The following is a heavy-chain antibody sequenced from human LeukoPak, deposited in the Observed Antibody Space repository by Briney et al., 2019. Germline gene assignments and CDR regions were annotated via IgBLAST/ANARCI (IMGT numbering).Heavy chain of an antibody. D-gene: IGHD3-22*01. CDR2: INHSGST. J-gene: IGHJ5*02. CDR1: GFTVSSNY. Sequence: GSLRLSCAASGFTVSSNYMSWIRQPPGKGLEWIGEINHSGSTNYNPSLKSRVTISVDTSKNQFSLKLSSVTAADTAVYYCARAFTMKWLHNWFDPWGQGTLVTVSS. CDR3: ARAFTMKWLHNWFDP. V-gene: IGHV4-34*01.